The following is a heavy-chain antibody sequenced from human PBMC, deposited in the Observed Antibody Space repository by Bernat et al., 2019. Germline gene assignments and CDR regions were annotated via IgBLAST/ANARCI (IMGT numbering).Heavy chain of an antibody. CDR3: ARDRRGYSYGSYYYYGMDV. CDR1: GGSISSYY. J-gene: IGHJ6*02. Sequence: QVQLQESGPGLVKPSDTLSLTCTVSGGSISSYYWSWIRQPPGKGLEWIGYIYYSGSTNYNPSLKSRVTISVDTSKNQFSLKLSSVTAADTAVYYCARDRRGYSYGSYYYYGMDVWGQGTTVTVSS. V-gene: IGHV4-59*01. CDR2: IYYSGST. D-gene: IGHD5-18*01.